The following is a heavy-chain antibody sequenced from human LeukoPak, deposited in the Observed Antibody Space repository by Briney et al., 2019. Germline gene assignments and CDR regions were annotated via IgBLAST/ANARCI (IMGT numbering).Heavy chain of an antibody. Sequence: SETLSLTCTVSGGSISSYYWSWIRQPPGKGLEWIGYIYYSGSTNYSPSLKSRVTISVDTSKNQFSLKLSSVTAADTAVYYCARSDIHYYYMDVWGKGTTVTVSS. J-gene: IGHJ6*03. CDR3: ARSDIHYYYMDV. CDR2: IYYSGST. CDR1: GGSISSYY. V-gene: IGHV4-59*01.